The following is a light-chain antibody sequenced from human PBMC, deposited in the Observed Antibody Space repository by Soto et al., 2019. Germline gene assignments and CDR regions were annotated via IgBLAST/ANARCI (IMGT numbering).Light chain of an antibody. CDR3: QQYYGTPYT. CDR1: KSVLYSSDNKNY. CDR2: WAS. V-gene: IGKV4-1*01. J-gene: IGKJ2*01. Sequence: DIVMTQSPDSLAVSLGERATINCKSSKSVLYSSDNKNYLAWYQQKPGQPPKLLIYWASTRESGVPNRFSGSESGTDFTLTISSLQAEDVAVYYCQQYYGTPYTFGQGTKLEIK.